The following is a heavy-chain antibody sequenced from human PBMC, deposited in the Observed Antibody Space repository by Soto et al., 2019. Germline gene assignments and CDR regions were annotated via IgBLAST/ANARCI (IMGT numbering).Heavy chain of an antibody. Sequence: QVQLVQSGAEVKKPGSSVKVSCKASGGTFSSYAISWVRQAPGQGLEWMGGIMPISETTNYAQKFQGRVTITADDSKRTAYMELSSLRSEDTAVYYCARSQGSSTSLEIYYYYYYGMYVWGQGTTVTVSS. J-gene: IGHJ6*02. V-gene: IGHV1-69*19. CDR2: IMPISETT. D-gene: IGHD2-2*01. CDR3: ARSQGSSTSLEIYYYYYYGMYV. CDR1: GGTFSSYA.